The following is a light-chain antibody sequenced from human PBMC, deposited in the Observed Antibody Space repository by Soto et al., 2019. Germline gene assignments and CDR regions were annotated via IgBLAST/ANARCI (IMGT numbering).Light chain of an antibody. Sequence: DIQMTQSPSTLSASVGDRVTITCRASKNINTWVAWYQQKPGKAPKLLIYDASSLESGVPSRVSGSGSGTDFTLTISSLQPDDFATYYCQQYNSYSPLNFGGGTKGDSK. V-gene: IGKV1-5*01. CDR2: DAS. CDR3: QQYNSYSPLN. CDR1: KNINTW. J-gene: IGKJ4*01.